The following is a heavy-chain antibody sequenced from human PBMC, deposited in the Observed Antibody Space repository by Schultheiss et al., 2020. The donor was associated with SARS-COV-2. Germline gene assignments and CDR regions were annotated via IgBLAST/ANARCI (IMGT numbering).Heavy chain of an antibody. CDR3: ARIKSYDFSFFS. Sequence: SGPTLVKPTQTLTLTCTFSGFSLSTSGMRVSWIRQPPGKALEWLALIDWDDDKYYSTSLKSRLTISKDTSKSQVVLTMTNMDPVDTATYYCARIKSYDFSFFSWGQGTLVTVSS. CDR1: GFSLSTSGMR. J-gene: IGHJ5*02. CDR2: IDWDDDK. V-gene: IGHV2-70*01. D-gene: IGHD3-3*01.